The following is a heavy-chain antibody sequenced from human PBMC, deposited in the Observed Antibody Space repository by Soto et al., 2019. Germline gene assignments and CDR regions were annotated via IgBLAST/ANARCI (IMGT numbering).Heavy chain of an antibody. CDR1: GGTFSTYA. Sequence: QVQLVQSGAEVKQPGSSVKVSCKTSGGTFSTYAIYWVRQAPGQGLEWMGAIIPLFGTADYAQKFQGRVTITADESTSTASKELSSLRPEDTAVYYCARPKGSYSSGYYYFDYWGQGTLVTVSS. J-gene: IGHJ4*02. V-gene: IGHV1-69*01. D-gene: IGHD6-19*01. CDR3: ARPKGSYSSGYYYFDY. CDR2: IIPLFGTA.